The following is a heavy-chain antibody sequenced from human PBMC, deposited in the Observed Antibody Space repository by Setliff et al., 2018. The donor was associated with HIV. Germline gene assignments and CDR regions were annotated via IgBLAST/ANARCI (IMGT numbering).Heavy chain of an antibody. CDR3: VREVRAAYKGPLWFGQSDPRPDTFDI. J-gene: IGHJ3*02. CDR2: INPYSGGT. Sequence: GASVKVSCTASGYTFTAYYIHWVRQAPGQGLEWMGWINPYSGGTNYAQNFQGWVTMTRDTSVTTAYMELSRLTSDDTALYFCVREVRAAYKGPLWFGQSDPRPDTFDIWGQGTMVTVS. CDR1: GYTFTAYY. D-gene: IGHD3-10*01. V-gene: IGHV1-2*04.